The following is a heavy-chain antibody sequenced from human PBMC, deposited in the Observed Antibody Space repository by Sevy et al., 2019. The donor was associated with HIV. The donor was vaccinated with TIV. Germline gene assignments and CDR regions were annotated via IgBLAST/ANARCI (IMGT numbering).Heavy chain of an antibody. J-gene: IGHJ4*02. V-gene: IGHV3-72*01. Sequence: GGSLRLSCVASGFTFSDHYMEWVRQAPGKGLEWAGRTRNKADGYTTEYAASVKGRFTISRDESKNSLYVQMNSLKAEDMAVYYCATHAGIAAAGRVFDYWGQATLVTVSS. CDR1: GFTFSDHY. D-gene: IGHD6-13*01. CDR3: ATHAGIAAAGRVFDY. CDR2: TRNKADGYTT.